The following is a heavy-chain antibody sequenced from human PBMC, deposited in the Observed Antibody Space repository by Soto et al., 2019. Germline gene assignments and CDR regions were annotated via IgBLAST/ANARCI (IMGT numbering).Heavy chain of an antibody. J-gene: IGHJ3*02. CDR1: GGSISSGGYS. D-gene: IGHD2-15*01. CDR3: ARSPMVVAASDAFDI. Sequence: QLQLQESGSGLVKPSQTLSLTCAVSGGSISSGGYSWSWIRQPPGKGLEWIGYIYHSGSTYYNPSLKNRVTISVDRSKNQFSLKLSSVTAADTAVYYCARSPMVVAASDAFDIWGQGTMVTVSS. V-gene: IGHV4-30-2*01. CDR2: IYHSGST.